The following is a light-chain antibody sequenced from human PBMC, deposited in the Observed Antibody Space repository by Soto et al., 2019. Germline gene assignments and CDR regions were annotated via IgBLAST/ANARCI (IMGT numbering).Light chain of an antibody. V-gene: IGKV1-39*01. Sequence: DIQMTQSPSSLSTSVGDRVTITCRASQRINIYLNWYRQKPGKAPELLIYSASNLQSGVPSRFSGSVSGTDFTLTISSLQPEDFATYYSQQSFSTPTFGQGTRLDIK. CDR1: QRINIY. CDR3: QQSFSTPT. J-gene: IGKJ5*01. CDR2: SAS.